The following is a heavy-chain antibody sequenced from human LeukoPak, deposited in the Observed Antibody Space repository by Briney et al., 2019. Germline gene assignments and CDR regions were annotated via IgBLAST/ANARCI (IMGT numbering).Heavy chain of an antibody. CDR3: AREWGYCSGGSCYHDY. D-gene: IGHD2-15*01. Sequence: GASVKVSCKASGYTFTGYYMHWVRQAPGQGLVWIGWINPNSGDTNYAQKFQGRVTLTRDTSISTAYMDLSRLRSDDTAAYYCAREWGYCSGGSCYHDYWGQGTLVTVSS. CDR1: GYTFTGYY. J-gene: IGHJ4*02. CDR2: INPNSGDT. V-gene: IGHV1-2*02.